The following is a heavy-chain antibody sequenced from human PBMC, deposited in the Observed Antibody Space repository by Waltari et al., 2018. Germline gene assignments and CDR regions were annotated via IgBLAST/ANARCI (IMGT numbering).Heavy chain of an antibody. CDR1: GYTFTGYY. V-gene: IGHV1-2*06. CDR3: ARGWGYNWNDEDGDLFDP. J-gene: IGHJ5*02. CDR2: SNLNVGGT. D-gene: IGHD1-20*01. Sequence: QVQLVQSGAEVKKPGASVKVSCKASGYTFTGYYMHWVRQAPGQGLEWMGRSNLNVGGTNYAQNFQGRVTMTRDTSISPAYMELSRLGSDDTAVYYCARGWGYNWNDEDGDLFDPWGQGTLVTVSS.